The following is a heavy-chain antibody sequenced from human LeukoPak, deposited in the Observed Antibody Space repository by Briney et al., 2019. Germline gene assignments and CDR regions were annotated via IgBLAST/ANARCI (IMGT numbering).Heavy chain of an antibody. CDR2: IYSGDSDT. CDR3: ARQEDYYDSSGYSRFVTDY. J-gene: IGHJ4*02. CDR1: GYSFTSYW. V-gene: IGHV5-51*01. Sequence: PGESLKISCKGSGYSFTSYWIGWVRQIPGKGLEWMGIIYSGDSDTRYSPSFQGQVTISADKSISTAYLQWSSLKASDTAMYYCARQEDYYDSSGYSRFVTDYWGQGTLVTVSS. D-gene: IGHD3-22*01.